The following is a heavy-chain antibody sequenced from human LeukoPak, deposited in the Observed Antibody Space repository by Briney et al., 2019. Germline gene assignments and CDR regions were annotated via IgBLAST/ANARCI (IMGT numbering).Heavy chain of an antibody. D-gene: IGHD3-10*01. CDR1: GGSISSSSYY. CDR2: IYYGGST. V-gene: IGHV4-39*01. J-gene: IGHJ4*02. Sequence: SETLSLTCTVSGGSISSSSYYWGWIRQPPGKGLEWIGSIYYGGSTYYNPSLKSRVTISVDTSKNQFSLMLSSVTAADTAVYYCARRFSVGSFDYWGQGTLVTVSS. CDR3: ARRFSVGSFDY.